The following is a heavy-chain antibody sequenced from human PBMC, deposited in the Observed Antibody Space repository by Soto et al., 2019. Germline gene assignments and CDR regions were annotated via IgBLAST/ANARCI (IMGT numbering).Heavy chain of an antibody. Sequence: QVQLVQSGAEVKKPGASVKVSCKASGYTFTSYAMHWVCQAPGQRLEWMGWINAGNGNTKYSQKFQGRVTITRDTSASTAYMELSSLRSEDTAVYYCASSDFWSGYYTLDYWGQGTLVTVSS. CDR2: INAGNGNT. V-gene: IGHV1-3*01. D-gene: IGHD3-3*01. CDR1: GYTFTSYA. CDR3: ASSDFWSGYYTLDY. J-gene: IGHJ4*02.